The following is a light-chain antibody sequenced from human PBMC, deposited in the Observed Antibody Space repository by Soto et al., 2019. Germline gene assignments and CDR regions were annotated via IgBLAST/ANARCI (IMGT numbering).Light chain of an antibody. CDR3: QQYNNWPPMA. J-gene: IGKJ1*01. Sequence: EIVMTQSPATLSVSPGERATLSCRASQSVSSNLAWYQQKPVQAPRLLIYGASTRATGIPARFSGSGSGTEFTITISSLQSADFAVYYCQQYNNWPPMAFGQGTKVEIK. CDR1: QSVSSN. CDR2: GAS. V-gene: IGKV3-15*01.